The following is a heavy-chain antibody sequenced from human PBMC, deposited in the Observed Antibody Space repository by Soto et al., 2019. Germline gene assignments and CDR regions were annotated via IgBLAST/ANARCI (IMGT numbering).Heavy chain of an antibody. V-gene: IGHV4-34*01. D-gene: IGHD3-10*01. CDR2: INHSGST. Sequence: PSETLSLTCGVYGGSFSGYYWSWIRQPPGKGLEWIGEINHSGSTNYNPSLKSRITISVDTSKKQFSLKLSSVTVADTAVYFCARLVYDTRLNYRYFDFWGPGTLVTVSS. CDR1: GGSFSGYY. CDR3: ARLVYDTRLNYRYFDF. J-gene: IGHJ4*02.